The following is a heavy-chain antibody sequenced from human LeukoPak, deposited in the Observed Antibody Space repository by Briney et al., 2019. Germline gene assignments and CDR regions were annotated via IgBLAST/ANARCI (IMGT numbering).Heavy chain of an antibody. CDR1: GGSISSCY. CDR3: ASHYGDYVGDAFDI. V-gene: IGHV4-59*01. Sequence: SETLSLTCTVSGGSISSCYWSWIRQPPGKGLEWIGYIYYSGSTNYNPSLKSRVTISVDTSKNQFSLKLSSVTAADTAVYYCASHYGDYVGDAFDIWGQGTMVTVSS. J-gene: IGHJ3*02. D-gene: IGHD4-17*01. CDR2: IYYSGST.